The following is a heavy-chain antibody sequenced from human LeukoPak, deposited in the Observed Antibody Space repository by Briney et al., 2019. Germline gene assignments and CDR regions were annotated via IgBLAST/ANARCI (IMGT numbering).Heavy chain of an antibody. Sequence: GGSLRLSCAASGFTFSSYAMIRVRQAPGKGLEWVSAISGSGGDTYYADSVKGRFTIFRDNSKNTVYLRMNSLRAEDTAVYYCAKDPWGSRGYFDYWGQGTLVTVSS. CDR3: AKDPWGSRGYFDY. J-gene: IGHJ4*02. D-gene: IGHD7-27*01. V-gene: IGHV3-23*01. CDR2: ISGSGGDT. CDR1: GFTFSSYA.